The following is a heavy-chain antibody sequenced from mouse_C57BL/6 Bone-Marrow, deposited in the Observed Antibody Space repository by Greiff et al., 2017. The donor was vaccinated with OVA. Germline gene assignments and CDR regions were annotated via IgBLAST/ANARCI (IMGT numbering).Heavy chain of an antibody. V-gene: IGHV1-15*01. CDR3: TRTNPRITTVVARFDY. Sequence: VQLQQSGAELVRPGASVTLSCKASGYTFTDYEMHWVKQTPVHGLEWIGTIDPETGGTAYNQKFKGKAILTAAKSSSTAYMELRSLTSEDSAVYYCTRTNPRITTVVARFDYWGQGTTLTVSS. CDR2: IDPETGGT. CDR1: GYTFTDYE. J-gene: IGHJ2*01. D-gene: IGHD1-1*01.